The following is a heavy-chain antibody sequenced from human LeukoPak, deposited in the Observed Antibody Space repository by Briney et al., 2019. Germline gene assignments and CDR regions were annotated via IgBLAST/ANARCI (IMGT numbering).Heavy chain of an antibody. D-gene: IGHD3-3*01. J-gene: IGHJ4*02. CDR3: ARDLGNRPNDFWSGYYGGVDY. Sequence: GGSLRLSCAASGFTFSDYYMSWIRQAPGKGLEWVSYISSSGSTIYYADSVKGRFTISRDNAKNSLYLQMNSLRAEDTAVYYCARDLGNRPNDFWSGYYGGVDYWGQGTLVTVSS. V-gene: IGHV3-11*01. CDR2: ISSSGSTI. CDR1: GFTFSDYY.